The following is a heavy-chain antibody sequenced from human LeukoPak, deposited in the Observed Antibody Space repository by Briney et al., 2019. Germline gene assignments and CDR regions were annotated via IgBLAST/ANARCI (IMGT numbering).Heavy chain of an antibody. CDR2: INHSGST. V-gene: IGHV4-34*01. CDR1: GGSFSGYY. CDR3: GGYCSGGSCRYYFDY. Sequence: SETLSLTCAVYGGSFSGYYWSWIRQPPGKGLEWIGEINHSGSTNYNPSLKSRVTISVDTSKNQFSLKLSSRTAAATAVYYCGGYCSGGSCRYYFDYWGQGTLVTVSS. J-gene: IGHJ4*02. D-gene: IGHD2-15*01.